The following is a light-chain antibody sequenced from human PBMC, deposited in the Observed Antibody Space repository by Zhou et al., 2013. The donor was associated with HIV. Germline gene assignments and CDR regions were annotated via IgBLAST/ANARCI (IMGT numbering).Light chain of an antibody. J-gene: IGKJ3*01. Sequence: IQLTQSPSSLSASVGDRVTITCRASEGVSTYLAWYQQKPGKAPELLIYAASSLQSGVPSRFSGSGSGTDFTLTISSLQPEDFATYYCQQSYSTLIFTFGPGTKVDIK. V-gene: IGKV1-39*01. CDR3: QQSYSTLIFT. CDR1: EGVSTY. CDR2: AAS.